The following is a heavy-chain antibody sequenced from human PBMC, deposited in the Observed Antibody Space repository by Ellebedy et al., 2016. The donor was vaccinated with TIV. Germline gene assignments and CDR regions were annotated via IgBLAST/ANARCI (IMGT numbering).Heavy chain of an antibody. CDR1: RFTVGNNF. J-gene: IGHJ4*02. Sequence: GESLKISCAASRFTVGNNFMSWVRQAPGKGLEWVSLFYSGGSTDYADSVKGRFTISRDSSKNTLYLQMNSLRAEDTAMYYCARKTDTGTSGDYWGQGTPVTVSS. D-gene: IGHD1-1*01. V-gene: IGHV3-53*01. CDR3: ARKTDTGTSGDY. CDR2: FYSGGST.